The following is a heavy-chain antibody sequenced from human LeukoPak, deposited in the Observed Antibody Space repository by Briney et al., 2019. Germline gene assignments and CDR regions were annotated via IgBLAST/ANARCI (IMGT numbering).Heavy chain of an antibody. CDR1: GFTFSSYA. V-gene: IGHV3-30-3*01. J-gene: IGHJ1*01. Sequence: GGSLRLSCAASGFTFSSYAMHWVRQAPGKGLEWVAVISYDGSNKYYADSVKGRFTISRDNSKNMLYLQMNSLRAEDTAVYYCASPTDDSSGYEEYFQHWGQGTLVTVSP. CDR3: ASPTDDSSGYEEYFQH. CDR2: ISYDGSNK. D-gene: IGHD3-22*01.